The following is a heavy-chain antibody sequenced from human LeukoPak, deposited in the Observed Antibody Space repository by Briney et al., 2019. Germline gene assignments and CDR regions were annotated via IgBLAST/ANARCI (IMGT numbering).Heavy chain of an antibody. J-gene: IGHJ3*02. D-gene: IGHD2-21*02. CDR1: GFIFSNYG. CDR3: ARDLWCGADCYGTFDI. Sequence: GGSLRLSCAASGFIFSNYGMHWVRQAPGKGLEWVALTWYDESNKYYADSVKGRFTISRDNSKNTLYLQMNGLRAEDTAVYYCARDLWCGADCYGTFDIWGQGTMVSVSS. CDR2: TWYDESNK. V-gene: IGHV3-33*01.